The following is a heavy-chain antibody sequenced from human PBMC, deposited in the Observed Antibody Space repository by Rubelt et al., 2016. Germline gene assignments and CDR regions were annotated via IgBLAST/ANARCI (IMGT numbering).Heavy chain of an antibody. Sequence: RRSGRQAPGKGLEWVANIRQDGSEKYYVDSVKGRFTISRDSAKNSLSLQMNSLRAEDTAVYYCARHGCSGANCYGNWFDPWGQGILVTVSS. J-gene: IGHJ5*02. V-gene: IGHV3-7*04. CDR2: IRQDGSEK. CDR3: ARHGCSGANCYGNWFDP. D-gene: IGHD2-15*01.